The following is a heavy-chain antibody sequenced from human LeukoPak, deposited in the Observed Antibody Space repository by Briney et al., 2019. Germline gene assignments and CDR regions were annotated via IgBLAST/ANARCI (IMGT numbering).Heavy chain of an antibody. CDR2: IYYSGST. CDR1: GGSISSGGYY. J-gene: IGHJ6*02. Sequence: SETLSLTCTVSGGSISSGGYYWSWVRQHPGKGLEWIGYIYYSGSTYYNPSLKSRVTISVDTSKNQFSLKLSSVTAADTAVYYCARGYYDILTGYYPHYYYYGMGVWGQGTTVTVSS. D-gene: IGHD3-9*01. CDR3: ARGYYDILTGYYPHYYYYGMGV. V-gene: IGHV4-31*03.